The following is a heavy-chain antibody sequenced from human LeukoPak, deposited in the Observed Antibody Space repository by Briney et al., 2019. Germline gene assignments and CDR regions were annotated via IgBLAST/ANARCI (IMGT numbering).Heavy chain of an antibody. J-gene: IGHJ6*03. D-gene: IGHD6-6*01. Sequence: GGSLRLSCEASGFTFSSYSMNWVRQAPGKGLEWVSHISSGSSTTFYADSVKGRFTISRDNTKNSLYLQMNSLRAEDTAVYYCARRYSSSSGNYYYYMDVWGKGTTVTVSS. CDR1: GFTFSSYS. V-gene: IGHV3-48*04. CDR3: ARRYSSSSGNYYYYMDV. CDR2: ISSGSSTT.